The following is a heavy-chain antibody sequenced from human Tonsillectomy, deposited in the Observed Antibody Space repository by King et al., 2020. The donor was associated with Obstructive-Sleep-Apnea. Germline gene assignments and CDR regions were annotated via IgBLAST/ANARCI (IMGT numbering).Heavy chain of an antibody. Sequence: MQLQESGPGLVKPSQTLSLTCTVSGGSISSGGYYWSWIRQHPVKGLEWIGSIYYSGSTYYKPSLKCRITISVDTSKNKFSLKLSSVTAADTAVYYCAREQECSSTSCSSYYGLDVWGQGTTVTVSS. CDR1: GGSISSGGYY. CDR3: AREQECSSTSCSSYYGLDV. D-gene: IGHD2-2*01. J-gene: IGHJ6*02. V-gene: IGHV4-31*03. CDR2: IYYSGST.